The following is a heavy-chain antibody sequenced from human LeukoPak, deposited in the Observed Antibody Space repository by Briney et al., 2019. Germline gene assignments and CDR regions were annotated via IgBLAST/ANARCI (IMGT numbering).Heavy chain of an antibody. CDR2: INHSGST. CDR1: SGSFSGYS. CDR3: ARSRIPAPGPTH. J-gene: IGHJ4*02. Sequence: SETLSLTSAVYSGSFSGYSWNWHRQPPGKGLEWIGEINHSGSTNYNPSLKRRVTISVDPSKDQFSLKLSSVTAADTAVYYCARSRIPAPGPTHWGQGTLVTVAS. D-gene: IGHD6-13*01. V-gene: IGHV4-34*01.